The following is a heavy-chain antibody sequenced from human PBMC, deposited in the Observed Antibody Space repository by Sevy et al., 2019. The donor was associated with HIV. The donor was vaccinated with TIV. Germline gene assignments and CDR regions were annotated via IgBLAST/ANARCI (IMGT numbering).Heavy chain of an antibody. J-gene: IGHJ4*02. D-gene: IGHD3-22*01. CDR3: ARKYDSSGYFDY. V-gene: IGHV3-23*01. Sequence: GGSLRLSCAASGFTVSNYAMNWVRQAPGKGLEWVSGISGSGGSRDKTNYADSVKGRFTISRDDSKNSLYLQLNSLRAEDTAIYYCARKYDSSGYFDYWGQGTLVTVSS. CDR2: ISGSGGSRDKT. CDR1: GFTVSNYA.